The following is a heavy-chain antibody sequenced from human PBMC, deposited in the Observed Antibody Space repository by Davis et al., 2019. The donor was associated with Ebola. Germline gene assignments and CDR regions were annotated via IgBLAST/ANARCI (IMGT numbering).Heavy chain of an antibody. CDR2: IYYSGST. CDR3: ARRIVVAWGSFYYDH. J-gene: IGHJ4*02. D-gene: IGHD6-19*01. V-gene: IGHV4-39*01. Sequence: MPSETLSLTCTVSGGSISSSSYYWGWIRQPPGKGLEWIGSIYYSGSTYYNPSLKSRVTISVDTSKNQFSLKLSSVTAADTAVYYCARRIVVAWGSFYYDHWGQGILATVSS. CDR1: GGSISSSSYY.